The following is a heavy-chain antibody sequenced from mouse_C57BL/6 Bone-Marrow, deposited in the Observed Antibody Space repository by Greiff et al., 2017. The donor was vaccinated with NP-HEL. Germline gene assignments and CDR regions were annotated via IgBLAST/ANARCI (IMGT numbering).Heavy chain of an antibody. CDR2: ISPGGGCT. D-gene: IGHD5-2*01. Sequence: QVQLQQSGAELVRPGTSVKVSCKASGYAFTSYLIAWVKQRPGQGLEWIGVISPGGGCTNYNDNVKGQATLSANKSSSPAYMQRSSLTSEDAAVYCCARENTAMDYWGQGPSVTVSS. CDR1: GYAFTSYL. V-gene: IGHV1-54*01. J-gene: IGHJ4*01. CDR3: ARENTAMDY.